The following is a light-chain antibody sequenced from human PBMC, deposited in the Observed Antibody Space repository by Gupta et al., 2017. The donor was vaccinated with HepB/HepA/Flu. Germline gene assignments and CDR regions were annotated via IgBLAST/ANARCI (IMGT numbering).Light chain of an antibody. V-gene: IGKV1-37*01. Sequence: DIQLTQSPSSLSASVGDRVTITCRVSQGMSTYLHWYRQKAGKVPNLLIYSAYSVKSGVPSPFSGRGEGTAEDVGTYYGQRNYNSWTFGQGTKVEIK. CDR3: QRNYNSWT. CDR1: QGMSTY. J-gene: IGKJ1*01. CDR2: SAY.